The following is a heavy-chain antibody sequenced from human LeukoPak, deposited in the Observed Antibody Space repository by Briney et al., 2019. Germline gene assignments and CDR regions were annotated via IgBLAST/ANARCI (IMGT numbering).Heavy chain of an antibody. V-gene: IGHV4-59*12. CDR1: GGSISSYY. CDR3: ARAGGSYYVNYFDY. J-gene: IGHJ4*02. D-gene: IGHD1-26*01. CDR2: MYYSGSS. Sequence: SETLSLTCRVPGGSISSYYWSWIRKPPGKGLEWIGYMYYSGSSNYNPSLKSRVTISVDKSKNQFSLKLSSVTAADTAVYYCARAGGSYYVNYFDYWGQGTLVTVSS.